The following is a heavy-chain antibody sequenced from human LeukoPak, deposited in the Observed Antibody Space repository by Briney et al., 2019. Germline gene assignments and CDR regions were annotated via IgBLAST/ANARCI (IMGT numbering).Heavy chain of an antibody. CDR2: ISWDGGST. CDR3: AKGFMDGDYFPFDY. Sequence: PGGSLRLSCAASGFTFDDYAMHWVRQAPGKGLEWVSLISWDGGSTYYADSVKGRFTISRDNSKNSLYLQMNSLRAEDTALYYCAKGFMDGDYFPFDYWGQGTLVTASS. CDR1: GFTFDDYA. D-gene: IGHD4-17*01. V-gene: IGHV3-43D*03. J-gene: IGHJ4*02.